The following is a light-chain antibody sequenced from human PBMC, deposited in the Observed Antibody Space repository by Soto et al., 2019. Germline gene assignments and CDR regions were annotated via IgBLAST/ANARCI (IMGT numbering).Light chain of an antibody. J-gene: IGKJ1*01. CDR1: QSVSRN. CDR2: GAS. V-gene: IGKV3-15*01. Sequence: IVMTQSPATLSLSPGERATLSCRASQSVSRNLAWFQQKPGQAPRLLIHGASTRATGIPARFSGSGSGTDFTLTIRRLETEDFAVYYCQQYGSSTRTFGQGTKVDIK. CDR3: QQYGSSTRT.